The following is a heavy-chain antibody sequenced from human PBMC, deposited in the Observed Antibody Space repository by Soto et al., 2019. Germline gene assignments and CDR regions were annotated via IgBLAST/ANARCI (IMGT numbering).Heavy chain of an antibody. J-gene: IGHJ4*02. CDR2: IYYSGST. V-gene: IGHV4-39*01. CDR3: ARHTPALSRSAH. CDR1: GGSISSSSYY. D-gene: IGHD2-15*01. Sequence: ASETLSLTCTVSGGSISSSSYYWGWIRQPPGKGLEWIGSIYYSGSTYYNPSLKSRVTISVDTSKNQFSLKLSSVTAADTAVYYCARHTPALSRSAHSGQGTLVTVSS.